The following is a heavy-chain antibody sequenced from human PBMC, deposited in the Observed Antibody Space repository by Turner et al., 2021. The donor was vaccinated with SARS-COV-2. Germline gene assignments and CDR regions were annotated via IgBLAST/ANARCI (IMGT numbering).Heavy chain of an antibody. V-gene: IGHV3-64D*06. Sequence: EVQLVESGGGLVQPGGSLRLSCSASGFTFSSYAMHWVRQVPGKGLEYVSDISSNGGSTYYADSVKGRFTISRDNSKNTLYLQMSSLRAEDTAVYYCVKDGEGATVVSHFDYWGQGTLVTVSS. CDR1: GFTFSSYA. CDR3: VKDGEGATVVSHFDY. CDR2: ISSNGGST. D-gene: IGHD1-26*01. J-gene: IGHJ4*02.